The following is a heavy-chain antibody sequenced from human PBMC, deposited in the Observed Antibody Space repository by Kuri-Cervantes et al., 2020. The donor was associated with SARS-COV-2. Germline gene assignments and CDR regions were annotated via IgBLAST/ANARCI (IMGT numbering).Heavy chain of an antibody. Sequence: GESLKISCAASGFTFDDYTMHWVRQAPGKGLEWVSLISWDGGSTYYADSVKGRFTISRDNSKNSLYLQMSSLRAEDTAVYYCARWNYYYYMDVWGKGTTVTVSS. V-gene: IGHV3-43*01. CDR2: ISWDGGST. D-gene: IGHD5-24*01. CDR1: GFTFDDYT. J-gene: IGHJ6*03. CDR3: ARWNYYYYMDV.